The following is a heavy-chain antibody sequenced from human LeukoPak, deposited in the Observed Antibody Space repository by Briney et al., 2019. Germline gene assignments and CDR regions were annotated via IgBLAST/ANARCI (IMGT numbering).Heavy chain of an antibody. CDR2: IKQDGSEK. CDR3: AKEGPYYYDSSGSPYYFDY. V-gene: IGHV3-7*03. D-gene: IGHD3-22*01. J-gene: IGHJ4*02. Sequence: GGSLRLSCAASGFTFSSYWMSWVRQAPGKGLEWVANIKQDGSEKYYVDSVKGRFTISRDNAKNSLYLQMNSLRAEDTAVYYCAKEGPYYYDSSGSPYYFDYWGQGTLVTVSS. CDR1: GFTFSSYW.